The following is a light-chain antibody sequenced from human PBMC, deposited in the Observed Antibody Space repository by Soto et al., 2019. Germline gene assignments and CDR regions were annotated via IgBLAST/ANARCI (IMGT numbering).Light chain of an antibody. CDR2: DVS. CDR1: SSDVGGYNS. Sequence: QSALTQPASVSGSPGQSITISCTGTSSDVGGYNSVSWYQQHPGEAPKLMIYDVSNRPSGVSNRFSGYKSGNTASLTISGLQAEAEADYYCNSYTTTSTPVFGGGTKLTVL. V-gene: IGLV2-14*03. CDR3: NSYTTTSTPV. J-gene: IGLJ2*01.